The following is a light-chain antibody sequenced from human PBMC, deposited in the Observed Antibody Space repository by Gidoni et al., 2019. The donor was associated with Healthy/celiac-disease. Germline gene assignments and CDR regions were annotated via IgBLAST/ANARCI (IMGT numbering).Light chain of an antibody. Sequence: SYELTQPPSVSVSPGQTASITCPGDKLGDKYACWYQQKPGQSPVLVIYQDTKRPSGIPERFSASNSGNTATLTISGTQAMDEADYYCQAWDSSTAVFGGGTKLTVL. J-gene: IGLJ2*01. CDR3: QAWDSSTAV. CDR1: KLGDKY. V-gene: IGLV3-1*01. CDR2: QDT.